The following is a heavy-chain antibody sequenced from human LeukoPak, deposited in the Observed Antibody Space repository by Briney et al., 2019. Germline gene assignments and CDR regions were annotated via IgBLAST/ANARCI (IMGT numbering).Heavy chain of an antibody. CDR2: ISYDGSIT. CDR1: GFTFSSYG. J-gene: IGHJ4*02. Sequence: PGRSLRLSCAASGFTFSSYGMHWVRQAPGKGLEWVALISYDGSITNYGNSVRGRFTISRDNSKNTLYLQMNSLRAEDTAVYYCAKFLGALDYWGQGTLVTVSS. V-gene: IGHV3-30*18. CDR3: AKFLGALDY. D-gene: IGHD2/OR15-2a*01.